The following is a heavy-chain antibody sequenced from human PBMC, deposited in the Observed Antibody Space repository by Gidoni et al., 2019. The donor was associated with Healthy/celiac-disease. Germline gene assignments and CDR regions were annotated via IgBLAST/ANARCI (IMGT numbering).Heavy chain of an antibody. J-gene: IGHJ4*02. CDR3: TRVGYGDPDY. CDR1: GFTFGDYA. Sequence: EVQLVESGGGLVKPGRSLSLSCTAAGFTFGDYAMSWFRQAPGKGLEWVGFIRSKAYGGTTEYAASVKGRFTISRDDSKSIAYLQMNSLKTEDTAVYYCTRVGYGDPDYWGQGTLVTVSS. V-gene: IGHV3-49*05. D-gene: IGHD4-17*01. CDR2: IRSKAYGGTT.